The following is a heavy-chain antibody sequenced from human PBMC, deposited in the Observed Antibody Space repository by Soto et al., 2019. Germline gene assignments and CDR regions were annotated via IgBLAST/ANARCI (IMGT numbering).Heavy chain of an antibody. Sequence: SETLSLTCTVSGGSMTSYYWTWIRQPAGKGLEWIGRVYSSGGTHYNPSLKSRVTISLDTSKNQFSLRMLSVTDADTAVYFCARGQRFSDWFDPWGQGTLVTVSS. D-gene: IGHD3-3*01. V-gene: IGHV4-4*07. CDR2: VYSSGGT. CDR3: ARGQRFSDWFDP. CDR1: GGSMTSYY. J-gene: IGHJ5*02.